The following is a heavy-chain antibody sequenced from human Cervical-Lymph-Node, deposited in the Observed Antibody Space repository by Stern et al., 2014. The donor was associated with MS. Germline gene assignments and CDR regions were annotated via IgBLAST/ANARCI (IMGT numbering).Heavy chain of an antibody. CDR3: AKYLQYYDSRGFYCPFDY. CDR2: VTSSGTRS. J-gene: IGHJ4*02. Sequence: EMQLVESGGGLVQPGGSLRLSCAASGFTFSNFAMAWVRRAPGKGLEWVSGVTSSGTRSDYIDSVKGRFTLSRDNSNNMLYLQMDSLRAEDTAVYYCAKYLQYYDSRGFYCPFDYWGQGVLVTVSS. V-gene: IGHV3-23*04. D-gene: IGHD3-22*01. CDR1: GFTFSNFA.